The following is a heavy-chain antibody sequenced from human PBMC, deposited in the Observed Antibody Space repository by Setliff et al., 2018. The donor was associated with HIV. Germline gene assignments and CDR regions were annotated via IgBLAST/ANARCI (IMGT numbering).Heavy chain of an antibody. V-gene: IGHV1-2*02. J-gene: IGHJ4*02. CDR3: ARSGGQWLPPNY. D-gene: IGHD6-19*01. CDR2: INPDSGGT. CDR1: GYTFTDFY. Sequence: GASVKVSCKASGYTFTDFYMHWVRQAPGQGLEWMASINPDSGGTNFAQKYQGRVTMTRDTSINTAYMELTSLTSDDTAVYYCARSGGQWLPPNYWGQGTLVTAPQ.